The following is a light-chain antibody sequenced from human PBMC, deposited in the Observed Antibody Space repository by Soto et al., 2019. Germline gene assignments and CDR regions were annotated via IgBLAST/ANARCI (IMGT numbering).Light chain of an antibody. CDR1: QNIRNW. CDR2: DAS. J-gene: IGKJ1*01. CDR3: QQYNSYSWT. Sequence: IHMTQSPSTLSASVCDSVTITCRASQNIRNWLAWYQQKPGKAPKLLIYDASSLESGVPSRFSGSGSGTEFTLTISSLQPDDFATYYCQQYNSYSWTFGQGTKVDIK. V-gene: IGKV1-5*01.